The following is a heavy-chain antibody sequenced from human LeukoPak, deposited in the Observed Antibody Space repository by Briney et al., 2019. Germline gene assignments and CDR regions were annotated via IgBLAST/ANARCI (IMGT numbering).Heavy chain of an antibody. D-gene: IGHD6-6*01. V-gene: IGHV4-34*01. CDR3: ARGRIAARYFDY. Sequence: PSDTLSLTCAVYGGSFSGYYWSWIRQPPGKGLEWIGGINHSGSTNYNPSLKSRVTILVDTSKNQFSLKLSSVTAADTAVYYCARGRIAARYFDYWGQGTLVTVSS. CDR1: GGSFSGYY. CDR2: INHSGST. J-gene: IGHJ4*02.